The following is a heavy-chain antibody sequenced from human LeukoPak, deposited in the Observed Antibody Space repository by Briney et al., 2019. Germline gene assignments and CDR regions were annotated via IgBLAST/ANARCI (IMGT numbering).Heavy chain of an antibody. D-gene: IGHD2-15*01. V-gene: IGHV1-18*04. J-gene: IGHJ1*01. CDR3: AREVGRYCSGGSCYSKQYFQH. CDR1: GYTFASYT. CDR2: ISASNGDT. Sequence: ASVKVSCKASGYTFASYTFAWVRQAPGQGFEWMGWISASNGDTKIAERFQGRVSMTTVTSTSTVYMELTNLTSDDTAVYYCAREVGRYCSGGSCYSKQYFQHWGQGTLVTVSS.